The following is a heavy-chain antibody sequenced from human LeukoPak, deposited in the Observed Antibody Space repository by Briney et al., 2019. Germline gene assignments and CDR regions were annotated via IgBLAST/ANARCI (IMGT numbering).Heavy chain of an antibody. CDR3: AREGSIAAPTYGMDV. J-gene: IGHJ6*02. V-gene: IGHV1-69*10. CDR1: GYTFTSYY. Sequence: GASVKVSCKASGYTFTSYYMHWVRQAPGQGLEWMGGIIPIFGIANYVQKFQGRVTITADKSTITAYMQLSSLRSEDTAVYYCAREGSIAAPTYGMDVWGQGTTVTVSS. D-gene: IGHD6-6*01. CDR2: IIPIFGIA.